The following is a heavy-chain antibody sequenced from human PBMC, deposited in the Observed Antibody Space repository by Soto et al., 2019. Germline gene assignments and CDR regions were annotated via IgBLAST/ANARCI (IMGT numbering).Heavy chain of an antibody. CDR2: IHPSGGT. Sequence: WTWIRQSPGKGLEWIGEIHPSGGTYYNPSLRSRVTISVDTSKNQFSLKLTSLTAADTAIYYCARGRDEYKLGNVWGHGTTVTVSS. V-gene: IGHV4-34*01. D-gene: IGHD1-1*01. J-gene: IGHJ6*02. CDR3: ARGRDEYKLGNV.